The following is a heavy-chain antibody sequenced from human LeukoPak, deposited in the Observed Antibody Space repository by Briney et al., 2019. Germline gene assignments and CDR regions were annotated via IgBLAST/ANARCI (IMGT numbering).Heavy chain of an antibody. CDR1: GYFLTELP. CDR2: FDPEEREE. Sequence: ASVEVSCKVSGYFLTELPMHWVRQAPGKGLEWVGGFDPEEREEIYAQKFQGRVTMTEDTSTHTAYMELTGLRSDDTAVYYCATIELRNFDWLVFDYWGQGTLLSVSS. CDR3: ATIELRNFDWLVFDY. D-gene: IGHD3-9*01. V-gene: IGHV1-24*01. J-gene: IGHJ4*02.